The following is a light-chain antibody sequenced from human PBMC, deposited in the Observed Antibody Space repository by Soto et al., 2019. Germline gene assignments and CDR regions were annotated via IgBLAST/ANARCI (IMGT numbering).Light chain of an antibody. CDR1: ESVSNY. Sequence: ETVMTQARATLSVSPVERDNLCCRSSESVSNYIAWYQQKPGQAPRLLIYGASTRATGIPDRFSGSGSGTDFTLTISRLEPEDFAVYYCQQYSSSPSITFGQGTRLEIK. V-gene: IGKV3-20*01. CDR3: QQYSSSPSIT. CDR2: GAS. J-gene: IGKJ5*01.